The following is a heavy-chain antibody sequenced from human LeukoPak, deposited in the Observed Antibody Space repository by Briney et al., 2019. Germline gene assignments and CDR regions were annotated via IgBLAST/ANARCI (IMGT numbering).Heavy chain of an antibody. CDR2: ILYDGSNK. J-gene: IGHJ3*02. CDR1: AFIFSSCS. Sequence: GGSLRLSCAAAAFIFSSCSMQWFRRALGKGLVEVAVILYDGSNKYYAESVKGRFTIHRDNSKNTLYVQMNSLRAEDTAVYYCARDNTDDAFDMWGQGTMVTVSS. V-gene: IGHV3-30*04. D-gene: IGHD2/OR15-2a*01. CDR3: ARDNTDDAFDM.